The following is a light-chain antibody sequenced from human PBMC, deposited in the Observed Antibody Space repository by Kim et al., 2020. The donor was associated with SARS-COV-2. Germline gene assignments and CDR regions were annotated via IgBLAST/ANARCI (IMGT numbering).Light chain of an antibody. CDR3: CSYAGGYTQVA. V-gene: IGLV2-11*03. CDR2: DVN. CDR1: SSDVGGYNY. J-gene: IGLJ2*01. Sequence: QSVTISCTGTSSDVGGYNYVSWYQQFPGNAPRLMIYDVNKRPSGVPYRFSASKSGNTASLTISGLQADDEADYYCCSYAGGYTQVAFGGGTQLTVL.